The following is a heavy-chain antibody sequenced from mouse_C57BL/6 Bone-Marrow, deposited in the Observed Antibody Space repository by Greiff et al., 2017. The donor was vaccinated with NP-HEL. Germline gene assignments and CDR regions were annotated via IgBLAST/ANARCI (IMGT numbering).Heavy chain of an antibody. J-gene: IGHJ4*01. D-gene: IGHD1-1*01. V-gene: IGHV14-2*01. CDR1: GFNITDYY. CDR2: IDPEDGET. CDR3: ARDYGSFYYYAMDY. Sequence: EVQRVESGAELVKPGASVKLSCTASGFNITDYYMHWVKQRTEQGLEWIGRIDPEDGETKYAPKFQGKATITADTSSNTAYLQLSSLTSEDTAVYYCARDYGSFYYYAMDYWGQGTSVTVSS.